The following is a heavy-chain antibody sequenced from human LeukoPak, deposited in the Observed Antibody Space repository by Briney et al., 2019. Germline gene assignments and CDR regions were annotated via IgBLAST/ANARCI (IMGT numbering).Heavy chain of an antibody. CDR3: ARDPDYYDSSAPAGVY. CDR1: GFTFSSYW. CDR2: ISSSSSYI. V-gene: IGHV3-21*01. D-gene: IGHD3-22*01. Sequence: GGSLRLSCAASGFTFSSYWMHWVRQAPGKGLEWVSSISSSSSYIYYADSVKGRFTISRDNAKNSLYLQMNSLRAEDTAVYYCARDPDYYDSSAPAGVYWGQGTLVTVSS. J-gene: IGHJ4*02.